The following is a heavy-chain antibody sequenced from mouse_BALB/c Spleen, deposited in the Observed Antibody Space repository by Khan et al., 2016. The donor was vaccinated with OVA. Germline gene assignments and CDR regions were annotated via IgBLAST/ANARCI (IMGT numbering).Heavy chain of an antibody. CDR3: ARQPYYHYNIMDF. J-gene: IGHJ4*01. CDR2: IWSDGST. Sequence: QVTLKESGPGLAAPSQSLSITCTISGFSLTNYGVHWVRQPPGKGLEWLVVIWSDGSTTYNSALKSRLTITKDNSQSQVFLRVNSLQTDDTAIYFCARQPYYHYNIMDFWGQGTSVTVSS. D-gene: IGHD2-10*01. CDR1: GFSLTNYG. V-gene: IGHV2-6-1*01.